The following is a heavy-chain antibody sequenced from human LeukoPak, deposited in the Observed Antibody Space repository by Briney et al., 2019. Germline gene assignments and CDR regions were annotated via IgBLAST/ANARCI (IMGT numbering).Heavy chain of an antibody. CDR3: AREAVGARRDFDF. D-gene: IGHD1-26*01. J-gene: IGHJ4*02. V-gene: IGHV3-33*01. Sequence: GGSLRLSCAASGFTFSSYGMHWVRQAPGKGLEWVAVIWYDGSNKYYADSVKGRFTISRDNAQNSLFLQMNNLRAEDMAVYYCAREAVGARRDFDFWGQGTLVTVSS. CDR1: GFTFSSYG. CDR2: IWYDGSNK.